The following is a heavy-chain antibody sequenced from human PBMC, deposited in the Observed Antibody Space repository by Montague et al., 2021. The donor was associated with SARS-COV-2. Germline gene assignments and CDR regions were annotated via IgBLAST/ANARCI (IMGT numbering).Heavy chain of an antibody. J-gene: IGHJ3*02. D-gene: IGHD1-14*01. V-gene: IGHV3-30-3*01. CDR2: ISYDGSNK. CDR3: AREEPTWAFDI. CDR1: GFTFSSYA. Sequence: SLRLSCAATGFTFSSYAMHWVRQAPGKGLEWVAVISYDGSNKYYADSVKGRFTISRDNSKNTLYLQMNSLRAEDTAVYYCAREEPTWAFDIWGQGTMVTVSP.